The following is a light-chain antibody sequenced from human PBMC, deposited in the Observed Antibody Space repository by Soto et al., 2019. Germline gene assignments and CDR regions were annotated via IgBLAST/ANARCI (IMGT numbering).Light chain of an antibody. V-gene: IGLV1-44*01. CDR2: TNN. CDR1: SSNIGSNP. Sequence: QSVLTQPPSASGTPGQRVTISCSGSSSNIGSNPVSWYQHLPGTAPKVLIFTNNQRPSGVPDRVSGSKSGTSASLAISGLRSEDEAHYYCAAWDDSLEGVVLGGGTQLTV. J-gene: IGLJ3*02. CDR3: AAWDDSLEGVV.